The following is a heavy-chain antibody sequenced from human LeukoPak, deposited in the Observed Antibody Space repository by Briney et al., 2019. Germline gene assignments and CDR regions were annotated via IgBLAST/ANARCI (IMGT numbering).Heavy chain of an antibody. Sequence: GGSLRLSCAASGFTFSSYSMNWVRQAPGKGLEWVSSISSSSSYIYYADSVKGRFTISRDNAKNSLYLQMNSLRAEDTAVYYCARGVYDSSGYQTPDFDYWGQGTLVTVSS. V-gene: IGHV3-21*01. D-gene: IGHD3-22*01. CDR1: GFTFSSYS. CDR2: ISSSSSYI. CDR3: ARGVYDSSGYQTPDFDY. J-gene: IGHJ4*02.